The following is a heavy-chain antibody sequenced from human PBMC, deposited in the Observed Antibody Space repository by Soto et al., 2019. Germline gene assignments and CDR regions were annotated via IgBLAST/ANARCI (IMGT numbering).Heavy chain of an antibody. V-gene: IGHV3-73*01. D-gene: IGHD6-19*01. J-gene: IGHJ4*02. CDR3: TRQTDAVQWLVVPTDYNFDY. Sequence: PGGSLRLSCAASGFTFGGSAMHWVRQASGKGLEWVGHIRSKTNSYATAYAKSVKGRFTISRDDSMNTAYLQMNSLKTEDTAVYFCTRQTDAVQWLVVPTDYNFDYWGQGTLVTVSS. CDR2: IRSKTNSYAT. CDR1: GFTFGGSA.